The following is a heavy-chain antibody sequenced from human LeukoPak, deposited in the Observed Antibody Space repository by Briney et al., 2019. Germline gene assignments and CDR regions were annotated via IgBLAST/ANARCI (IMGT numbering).Heavy chain of an antibody. CDR3: VKDTSRAGYSGYDLGGAFDY. Sequence: GGSLRLSCAASGFTFDDYAMHWVRQAPGKGLEWVSGISWNIGSIGYADSVTGRFTISRYNAKNSLYLQMNSLRAEDTALYYCVKDTSRAGYSGYDLGGAFDYWGQGTLVTVSS. D-gene: IGHD5-12*01. J-gene: IGHJ4*02. V-gene: IGHV3-9*01. CDR1: GFTFDDYA. CDR2: ISWNIGSI.